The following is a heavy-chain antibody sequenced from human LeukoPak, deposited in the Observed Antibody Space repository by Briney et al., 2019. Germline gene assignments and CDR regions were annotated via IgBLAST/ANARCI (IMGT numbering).Heavy chain of an antibody. J-gene: IGHJ6*02. CDR3: ARLTGYSYGGRGYYYGMDV. D-gene: IGHD5-18*01. CDR1: GGSISSGGYY. V-gene: IGHV4-31*03. Sequence: PSETLSLTCTVSGGSISSGGYYCSWIRQHPGKGLEWIGYIYYSGSTYYNPSRKSRFTISVDTSKNHFYLKLSTVPAADTAVYYCARLTGYSYGGRGYYYGMDVWGQGTKVTVSS. CDR2: IYYSGST.